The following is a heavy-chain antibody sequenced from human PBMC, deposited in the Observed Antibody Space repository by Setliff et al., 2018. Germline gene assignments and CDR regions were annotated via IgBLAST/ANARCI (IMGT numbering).Heavy chain of an antibody. CDR3: AREVLPLVREEAFYI. Sequence: ASVKVSCKASGYPLTAYYIHWVRQAPGQGLEWMGWINAANGNTKYSQKFQGRVTITRDTSASTAYVELSSLRSEDTAVYYCAREVLPLVREEAFYIWGQGTMVTVSS. CDR1: GYPLTAYY. CDR2: INAANGNT. V-gene: IGHV1-3*01. J-gene: IGHJ3*02. D-gene: IGHD2-2*01.